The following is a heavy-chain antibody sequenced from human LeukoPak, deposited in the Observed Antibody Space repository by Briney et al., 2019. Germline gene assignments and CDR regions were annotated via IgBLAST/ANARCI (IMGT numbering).Heavy chain of an antibody. CDR1: GYTFTSYY. Sequence: GASVKVSCKASGYTFTSYYMHWVRQAPGQGLEWMGIINPSGGSTSYAQKFQGRVTMTRDTSTSTVYMELSSLRSEDTAVYYCARDREWELLSEDAFDIWGQGTMVTVSS. V-gene: IGHV1-46*01. CDR2: INPSGGST. D-gene: IGHD1-26*01. J-gene: IGHJ3*02. CDR3: ARDREWELLSEDAFDI.